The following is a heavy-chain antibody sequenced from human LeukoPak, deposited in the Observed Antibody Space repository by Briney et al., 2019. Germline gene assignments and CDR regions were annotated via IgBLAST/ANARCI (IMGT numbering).Heavy chain of an antibody. CDR1: GGSISSYY. CDR2: IYYSGST. D-gene: IGHD3-16*01. Sequence: SETLSLTCTVSGGSISSYYWSWIRQSPRKGLERIGYIYYSGSTNYNPSLKSRVTVSVDTSKSQFSLKLSSVTAADTAVYYCARGIGAGKYGLEEIYYFDYWGQGTLVTVSS. CDR3: ARGIGAGKYGLEEIYYFDY. V-gene: IGHV4-59*01. J-gene: IGHJ4*02.